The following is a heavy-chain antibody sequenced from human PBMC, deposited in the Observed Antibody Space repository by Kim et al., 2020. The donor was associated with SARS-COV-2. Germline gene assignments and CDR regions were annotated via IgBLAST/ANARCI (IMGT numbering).Heavy chain of an antibody. Sequence: GGSLRLSCAASGFTLSTYWMHWVRQAPGKGPVWVSRITSDGSSTSYADSVKGRFTISRDNAKNTLYLQMNSLRADDTAQYYCASGYYASVACLGYW. D-gene: IGHD3-10*01. CDR1: GFTLSTYW. J-gene: IGHJ2*01. V-gene: IGHV3-74*01. CDR2: ITSDGSST. CDR3: ASGYYASVACLGYW.